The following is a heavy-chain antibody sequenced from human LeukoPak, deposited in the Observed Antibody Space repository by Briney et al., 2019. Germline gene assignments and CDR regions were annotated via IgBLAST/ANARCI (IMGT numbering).Heavy chain of an antibody. V-gene: IGHV4-39*01. CDR2: IYYSGST. D-gene: IGHD6-13*01. J-gene: IGHJ3*02. CDR3: ARHSGSSWSPGAFDI. Sequence: SETLSLTCTVSGGSISSSSYYWGWIRQPPGKGLEWIGSIYYSGSTYYNPSLKSRVTISVDTSKNQFSLKLSSVTAADTAVYYCARHSGSSWSPGAFDIWGQGTMVTVSS. CDR1: GGSISSSSYY.